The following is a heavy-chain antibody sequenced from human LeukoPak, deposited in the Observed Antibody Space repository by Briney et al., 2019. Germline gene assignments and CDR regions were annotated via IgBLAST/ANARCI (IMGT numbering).Heavy chain of an antibody. J-gene: IGHJ4*02. D-gene: IGHD1-26*01. V-gene: IGHV3-21*01. CDR3: SRDPTYYLRYGYFDY. Sequence: GGSLRLSCAASGFTLSSSTMNWVRQAPGKGLEWASSINNVGSHIYYAGSVKGRFTISRDNTKNSLYLQMNSLRAEDRAVYYCSRDPTYYLRYGYFDYWGQGALVTVSS. CDR1: GFTLSSST. CDR2: INNVGSHI.